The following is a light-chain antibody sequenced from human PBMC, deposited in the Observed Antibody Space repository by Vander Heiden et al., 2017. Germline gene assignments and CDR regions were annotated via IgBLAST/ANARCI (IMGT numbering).Light chain of an antibody. CDR2: YDS. J-gene: IGLJ1*01. Sequence: SYVLTQPPPVSVAPGKTAKITCGGNNIGSKSVHWYQQKPGQAPVLVIYYDSDRPSGIPERFSGANSGNTATLTINRVEAGDEADYYCQVWDSSSEPYVFGTGTKVTVL. CDR1: NIGSKS. CDR3: QVWDSSSEPYV. V-gene: IGLV3-21*04.